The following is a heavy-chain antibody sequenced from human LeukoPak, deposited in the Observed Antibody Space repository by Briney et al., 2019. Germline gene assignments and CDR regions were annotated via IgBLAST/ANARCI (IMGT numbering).Heavy chain of an antibody. Sequence: GGSLRLSYAAAEFSFSTYEMKWVRQPPGKGREWLSYIDAGGSRIDYADSVKGRFTTSRDNAKNSLYLEMNSLRAEDTAIYYCAREKIAVFGDAFDIWGQGTRVTVAS. CDR2: IDAGGSRI. CDR1: EFSFSTYE. D-gene: IGHD3-10*01. CDR3: AREKIAVFGDAFDI. J-gene: IGHJ3*02. V-gene: IGHV3-48*03.